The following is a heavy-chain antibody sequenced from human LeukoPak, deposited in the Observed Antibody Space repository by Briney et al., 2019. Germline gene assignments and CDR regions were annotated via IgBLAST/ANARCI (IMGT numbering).Heavy chain of an antibody. CDR3: AKSLGYGSGNFYFDY. V-gene: IGHV3-23*01. Sequence: GGSLRLSCAASGFTFSNYVMNWVRRAPGKGLEWVSTVSGSGDNIYYADSVKGRFTISRDNSRNTLNLQMNSLRAEDTAIYYCAKSLGYGSGNFYFDYWGQGTLVTVSS. J-gene: IGHJ4*02. CDR2: VSGSGDNI. D-gene: IGHD3-10*01. CDR1: GFTFSNYV.